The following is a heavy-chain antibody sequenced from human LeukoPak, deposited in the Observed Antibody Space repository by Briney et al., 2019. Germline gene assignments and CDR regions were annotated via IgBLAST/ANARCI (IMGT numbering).Heavy chain of an antibody. J-gene: IGHJ2*01. V-gene: IGHV3-66*01. CDR2: IYSGGST. CDR1: GFTVSSNY. Sequence: GGSLRLSCVASGFTVSSNYMSWVRQAPGKGLEWVSVIYSGGSTYYADSVKGRFTISRDNAKNTVYLQMNSLRAEDTAVYYCARVGTGSWYFDLWGRGTLVTVSS. D-gene: IGHD3-10*01. CDR3: ARVGTGSWYFDL.